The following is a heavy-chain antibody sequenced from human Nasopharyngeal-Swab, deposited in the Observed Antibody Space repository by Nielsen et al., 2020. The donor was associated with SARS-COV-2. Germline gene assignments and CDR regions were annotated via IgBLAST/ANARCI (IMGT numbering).Heavy chain of an antibody. Sequence: GGSLRLSCAASGFTFDDYAMHWVRQAPGKGLEWVSGISWNSGSIGYADSVKGRFTISRDNAKNSLYLQMNSLRAEDTAVYYCARGGYDSSGFDYWGQGTLVTVSS. V-gene: IGHV3-9*01. D-gene: IGHD3-22*01. CDR2: ISWNSGSI. J-gene: IGHJ4*02. CDR1: GFTFDDYA. CDR3: ARGGYDSSGFDY.